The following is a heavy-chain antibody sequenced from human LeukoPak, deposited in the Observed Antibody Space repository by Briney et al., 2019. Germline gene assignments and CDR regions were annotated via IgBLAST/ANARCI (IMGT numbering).Heavy chain of an antibody. CDR1: GGSISSTNW. CDR2: IYHSGNT. V-gene: IGHV4-4*02. CDR3: ARAPGTTFDY. Sequence: PSETLSLTCAVSGGSISSTNWWSWVRQPPGRGLEWIGEIYHSGNTNYNPSLKSRVTISVDTSKNQFSLKLTSVTAADTAVYYCARAPGTTFDYWGHGNMVTVSS. D-gene: IGHD4-17*01. J-gene: IGHJ4*01.